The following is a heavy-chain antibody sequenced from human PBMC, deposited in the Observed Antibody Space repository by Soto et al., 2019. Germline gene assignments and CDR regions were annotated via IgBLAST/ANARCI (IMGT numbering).Heavy chain of an antibody. Sequence: EVQLLESGGGLVQPGGSLRLSCAASGFTFSSYAMSWVRQAPGKGLEWVSAISGSSGSTYYADSVKGRFTISRDNSKNTLYLQMNSLRAEDTAVYYCAKRWGSGSYYPSPFDYWGQGTLVTVSS. J-gene: IGHJ4*02. V-gene: IGHV3-23*01. D-gene: IGHD3-10*01. CDR2: ISGSSGST. CDR1: GFTFSSYA. CDR3: AKRWGSGSYYPSPFDY.